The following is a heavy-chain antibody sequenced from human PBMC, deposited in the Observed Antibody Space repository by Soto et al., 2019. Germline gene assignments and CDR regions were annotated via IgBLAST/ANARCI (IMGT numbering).Heavy chain of an antibody. J-gene: IGHJ5*02. D-gene: IGHD3-9*01. V-gene: IGHV4-34*01. CDR3: ARETNILSGPGWCDP. Sequence: PSATLSLTCAVYGGSFIGYYWSWIRQPPGKGLQWIGEINHSGSTNYNPSLKSRVTISLATSKNQFSLKLCSVTAADTPVYYCARETNILSGPGWCDPWGQGTLVTVSS. CDR1: GGSFIGYY. CDR2: INHSGST.